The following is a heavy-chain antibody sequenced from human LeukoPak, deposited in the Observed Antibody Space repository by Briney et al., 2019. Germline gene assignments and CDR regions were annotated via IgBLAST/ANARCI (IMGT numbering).Heavy chain of an antibody. J-gene: IGHJ4*02. Sequence: ASVKVSCKASGYTFTSSGISWVRQAPGQGLEWMGWIGAYNGNTVYTQNFQGRVTLSTDSSTSTAYMEMASLTSDDTAVYYCAGGFLEYYFDYWGQGTLVTVSS. CDR3: AGGFLEYYFDY. V-gene: IGHV1-18*01. D-gene: IGHD3-3*01. CDR2: IGAYNGNT. CDR1: GYTFTSSG.